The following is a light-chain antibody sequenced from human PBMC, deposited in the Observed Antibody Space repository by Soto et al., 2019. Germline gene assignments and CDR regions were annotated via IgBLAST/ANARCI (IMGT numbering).Light chain of an antibody. J-gene: IGKJ4*01. CDR2: GAS. Sequence: EIVMTQSPATLSVAPGERVTPSCRASQGVSRKLAWYQHKSGQAPRLLISGASAGATGIPARFSGSGSGTEFTLTISSLQSEDCAIYYCQQYHTWPITFGGGTKV. CDR1: QGVSRK. CDR3: QQYHTWPIT. V-gene: IGKV3-15*01.